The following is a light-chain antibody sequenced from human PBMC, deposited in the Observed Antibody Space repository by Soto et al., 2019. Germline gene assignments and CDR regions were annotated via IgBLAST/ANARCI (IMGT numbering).Light chain of an antibody. V-gene: IGKV1-5*03. CDR3: QHYNSYSEA. CDR1: QSISIW. J-gene: IGKJ1*01. Sequence: DIQMTQYPSTLSGSVGDRVTITCRASQSISIWFAWYQQKPGKAPKLLIYKASNLKSGVPSRFSGSGSGTEFTLTISSLQPDDFATYYCQHYNSYSEAFGQGTKVAIK. CDR2: KAS.